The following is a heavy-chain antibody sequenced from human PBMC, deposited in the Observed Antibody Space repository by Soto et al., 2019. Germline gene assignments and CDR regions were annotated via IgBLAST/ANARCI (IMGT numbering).Heavy chain of an antibody. CDR1: GFTFTTYS. CDR3: ARETGVVVIVKGEFEF. Sequence: QVQLVQSGPEVKKPGASVKVSCKASGFTFTTYSFSWVRQAPGQGLAWIGWISANNGKTLYAQKFQNTVTMTTDTPTSTAHLELRSLHTDDTAGYYCARETGVVVIVKGEFEFWDQGTLVTVPS. CDR2: ISANNGKT. D-gene: IGHD2-15*01. V-gene: IGHV1-18*04. J-gene: IGHJ4*02.